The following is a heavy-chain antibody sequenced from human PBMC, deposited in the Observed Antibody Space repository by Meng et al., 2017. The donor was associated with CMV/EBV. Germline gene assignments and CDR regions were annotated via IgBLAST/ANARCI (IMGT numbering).Heavy chain of an antibody. D-gene: IGHD3-3*01. CDR1: GGSISSSNW. CDR3: ARKYYDFWSGYWGYGMDV. V-gene: IGHV4-4*02. Sequence: SETLSLTCAVSGGSISSSNWWSWVRQPPGKGLEWIGEIYHSGSTNYNPSLKRRVTISVDKSKNQFSLKLSSVTAADTAVYYCARKYYDFWSGYWGYGMDVWGQGTTVTVSS. CDR2: IYHSGST. J-gene: IGHJ6*02.